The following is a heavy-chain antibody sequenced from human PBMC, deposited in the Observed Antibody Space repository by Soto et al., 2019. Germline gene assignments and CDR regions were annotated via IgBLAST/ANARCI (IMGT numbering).Heavy chain of an antibody. V-gene: IGHV5-51*01. CDR3: ARREGSSGVDV. CDR1: GYSFTSFW. Sequence: GESLKISCKGYGYSFTSFWIAWVRQMPGKGLECMGIIYPGDSDTRYSPSFQGQVTISADKSISTAYLQWSSLKASDTAMYYCARREGSSGVDVWGQGNTVTVSS. D-gene: IGHD2-2*01. CDR2: IYPGDSDT. J-gene: IGHJ6*02.